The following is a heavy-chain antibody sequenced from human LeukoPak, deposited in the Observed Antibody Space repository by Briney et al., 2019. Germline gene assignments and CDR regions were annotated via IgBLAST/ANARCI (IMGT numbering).Heavy chain of an antibody. Sequence: SETLSLTCTVSGGSISSYYWSWIRQPPGKGLEWIGYIYYSGSTNYNPSLKSRVTISVDTSKNQFPLKLSSVTAADTAVYYCARDVGYDYGMDVWGQGTTVTVSS. J-gene: IGHJ6*02. CDR2: IYYSGST. V-gene: IGHV4-59*01. CDR3: ARDVGYDYGMDV. CDR1: GGSISSYY. D-gene: IGHD3-3*01.